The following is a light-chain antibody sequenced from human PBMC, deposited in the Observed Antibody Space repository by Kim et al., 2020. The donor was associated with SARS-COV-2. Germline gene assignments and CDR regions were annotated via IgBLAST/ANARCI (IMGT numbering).Light chain of an antibody. V-gene: IGKV3-20*01. J-gene: IGKJ2*01. Sequence: EIVLTQSPGTLSLSPGERATLSCRASQSVRADYLAWYQQKPGQAPRLLIYGAYSRATGIPDRFSGSGSGTDFTLTISSLDPEDFAVYYCQHYGSSPPYTFGQGTKLKI. CDR2: GAY. CDR1: QSVRADY. CDR3: QHYGSSPPYT.